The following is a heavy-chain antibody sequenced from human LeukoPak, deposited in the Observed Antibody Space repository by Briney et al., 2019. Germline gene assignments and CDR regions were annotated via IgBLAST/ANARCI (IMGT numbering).Heavy chain of an antibody. CDR2: ISYDGSNK. V-gene: IGHV3-30-3*01. Sequence: GGSLRLSCAASGFTFSSYAMHWVRQAPGKGLEWVAVISYDGSNKYYADSVKGRFTISRDNSKNTLYLQMNRLRAEDTAVYYCARDLPITMVRGVTFYYYYGMDVWGQGTTVTVSS. D-gene: IGHD3-10*01. CDR1: GFTFSSYA. CDR3: ARDLPITMVRGVTFYYYYGMDV. J-gene: IGHJ6*02.